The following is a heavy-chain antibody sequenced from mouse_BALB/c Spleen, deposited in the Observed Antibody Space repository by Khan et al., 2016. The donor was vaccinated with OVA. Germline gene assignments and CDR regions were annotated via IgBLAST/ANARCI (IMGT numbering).Heavy chain of an antibody. CDR1: GYAFTTYW. CDR3: PRRGLFGIFGY. V-gene: IGHV1-7*01. CDR2: INPSTGYI. J-gene: IGHJ3*01. Sequence: VQLQQSGAELAKPGSSVKMSCVASGYAFTTYWMHWIKQRPGQGLEWIGYINPSTGYIENNQKFKDKATLTTDASSSTAYMQLSSLTSEDSAVYYCPRRGLFGIFGYWGQGTQVTVSA. D-gene: IGHD1-1*02.